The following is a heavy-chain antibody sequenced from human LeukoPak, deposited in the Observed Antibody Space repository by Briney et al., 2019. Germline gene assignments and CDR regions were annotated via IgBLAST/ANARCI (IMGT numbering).Heavy chain of an antibody. J-gene: IGHJ4*02. CDR1: GYTFTDYY. Sequence: GASVKVSCKASGYTFTDYYMHWVRQAPGQGLEWMGWINPKSGGTDYAQKFQGRVTLTSDTSISTAYMELSRLRSDDTAVYFCAREFSGYETPSYWGQGTLVTVSS. CDR3: AREFSGYETPSY. D-gene: IGHD5-12*01. V-gene: IGHV1-2*02. CDR2: INPKSGGT.